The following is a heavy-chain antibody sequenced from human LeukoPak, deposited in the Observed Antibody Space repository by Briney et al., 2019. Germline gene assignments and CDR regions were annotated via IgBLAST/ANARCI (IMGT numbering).Heavy chain of an antibody. CDR2: ISSSSSTI. J-gene: IGHJ4*02. CDR3: ARVTVTTNDY. V-gene: IGHV3-48*02. CDR1: GFTLSCYS. Sequence: GGSLRLSCAASGFTLSCYSMNWVRQAPGKGLEWVSYISSSSSTIYYADSVKGRFTISRDNAKNSLYLQMNSLRDEDTAVYYCARVTVTTNDYWGQGTLVTVSS. D-gene: IGHD4-17*01.